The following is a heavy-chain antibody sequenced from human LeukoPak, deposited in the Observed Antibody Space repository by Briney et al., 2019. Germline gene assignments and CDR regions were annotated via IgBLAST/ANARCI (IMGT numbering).Heavy chain of an antibody. CDR2: INHSGST. V-gene: IGHV4-34*01. CDR1: GGSFSSYY. J-gene: IGHJ4*02. Sequence: PSETLSLTCAVSGGSFSSYYWSWIRQPPGKGLEWIGEINHSGSTNYNPSLKSRVTISVDTSKNQFSLKLSSVTAADTAVYYCARGRPRYCSSTSCYYYFDYWGQGTLVTVSS. D-gene: IGHD2-2*01. CDR3: ARGRPRYCSSTSCYYYFDY.